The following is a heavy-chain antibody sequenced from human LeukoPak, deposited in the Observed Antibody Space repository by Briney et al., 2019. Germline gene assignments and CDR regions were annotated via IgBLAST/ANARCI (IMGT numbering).Heavy chain of an antibody. CDR2: ISGSGGST. Sequence: GGSLRLSCAASGFTFSSYAMSWARQAPGKWLEWVSAISGSGGSTYYADSVKGRFTISRDNSKNTLYLQMNSLRAEDTAVYYCAKDQDIVVVPAAQDWGQGTLVTVSS. D-gene: IGHD2-2*01. J-gene: IGHJ4*02. CDR1: GFTFSSYA. V-gene: IGHV3-23*01. CDR3: AKDQDIVVVPAAQD.